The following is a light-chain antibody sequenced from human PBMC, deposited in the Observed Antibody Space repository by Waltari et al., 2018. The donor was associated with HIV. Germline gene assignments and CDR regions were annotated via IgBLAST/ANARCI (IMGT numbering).Light chain of an antibody. CDR2: EDN. Sequence: QSALTQPASVSGSPGQSITLSCTGTSSDGGSYSFVSWYQLHPGKAPKLIIYEDNKRPSGVSDRFSGSKSGYTASLTISGLQAEDEADYCCWSYAGSSTIIFGGGTKLTVL. CDR3: WSYAGSSTII. J-gene: IGLJ2*01. CDR1: SSDGGSYSF. V-gene: IGLV2-23*01.